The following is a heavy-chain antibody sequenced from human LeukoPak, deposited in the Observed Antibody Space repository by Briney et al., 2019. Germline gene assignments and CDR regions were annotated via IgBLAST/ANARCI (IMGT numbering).Heavy chain of an antibody. CDR1: GFSFPYG. V-gene: IGHV3-21*01. J-gene: IGHJ4*02. D-gene: IGHD6-19*01. Sequence: PGGSLRLSCEASGFSFPYGMSWVRQAPGKGLEWVSSISFSSRCIYYEDSVKGRFTISRDNAKNSLSLLMNSLRAEDTAVYYCARKGIAVAGPFDYWGQGTLVTVSS. CDR3: ARKGIAVAGPFDY. CDR2: ISFSSRCI.